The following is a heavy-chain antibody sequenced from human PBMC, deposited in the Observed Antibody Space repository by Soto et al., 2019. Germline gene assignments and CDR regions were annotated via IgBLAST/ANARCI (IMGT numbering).Heavy chain of an antibody. CDR1: GYTFTSYY. Sequence: EASVKVSCKASGYTFTSYYMHWVRQAPGQGLEWVGIINPSGGSTSYAQKFQGRVTMTRDTSTSTVYMELSSLRSEDTAVYYCARAVVVVAATSYAFDIWGQGTMVTVS. J-gene: IGHJ3*02. D-gene: IGHD2-15*01. CDR3: ARAVVVVAATSYAFDI. V-gene: IGHV1-46*03. CDR2: INPSGGST.